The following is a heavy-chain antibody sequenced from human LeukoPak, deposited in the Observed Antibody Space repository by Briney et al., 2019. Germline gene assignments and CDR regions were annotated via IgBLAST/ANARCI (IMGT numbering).Heavy chain of an antibody. V-gene: IGHV4-59*08. Sequence: SETPSLTCSVSGNSISNFYWNWIRQPPGKRLEWIGNIHYSGSSNYNPSLQSRVTMSIDTSRNQLFLKLTSVTAADTAVYYCALAPNSNWFDFWGQGTLVTVSS. D-gene: IGHD2-8*01. CDR2: IHYSGSS. J-gene: IGHJ5*01. CDR3: ALAPNSNWFDF. CDR1: GNSISNFY.